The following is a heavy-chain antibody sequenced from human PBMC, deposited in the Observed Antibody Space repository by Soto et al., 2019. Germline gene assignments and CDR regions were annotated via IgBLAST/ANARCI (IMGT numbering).Heavy chain of an antibody. CDR3: ARGRTDYDFWSGYWRFDY. D-gene: IGHD3-3*01. V-gene: IGHV4-34*01. Sequence: SETLSLTCAVYGGSFSGYYWSWIRQPPGKGLEWIGEINHSGSTNYNPSLKSRVTISVDTSKNQFSLKLSSVTAADTAVYYCARGRTDYDFWSGYWRFDYWGQGTLVTVS. CDR1: GGSFSGYY. J-gene: IGHJ4*02. CDR2: INHSGST.